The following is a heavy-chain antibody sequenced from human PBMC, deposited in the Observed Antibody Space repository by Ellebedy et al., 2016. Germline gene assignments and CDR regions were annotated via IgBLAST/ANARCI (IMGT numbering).Heavy chain of an antibody. CDR2: IWYDGNTK. CDR1: GFTFRNYG. CDR3: ARDSSGYYFLPDY. Sequence: GGSLRLXCAASGFTFRNYGMQWVRQAPGKGLEWVAIIWYDGNTKHYTDSVKGRFTISRDNSKNTLYLQMNSLRAEDTAVYYCARDSSGYYFLPDYWGQGTLVTVSS. J-gene: IGHJ4*02. D-gene: IGHD3-22*01. V-gene: IGHV3-33*01.